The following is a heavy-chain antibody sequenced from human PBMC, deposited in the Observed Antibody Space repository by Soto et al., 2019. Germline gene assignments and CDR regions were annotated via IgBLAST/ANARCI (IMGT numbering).Heavy chain of an antibody. V-gene: IGHV3-23*01. J-gene: IGHJ4*02. CDR2: ISGSGDST. D-gene: IGHD6-13*01. CDR3: ARRGPGTYFDY. Sequence: GGSLRLSCAASGFTFSSYAMSWVRQAPGKGLEWVSIISGSGDSTYYADSVKGRFTISRDNSKNTPYLQMNSLRAEDTAVYYCARRGPGTYFDYWGQGTLVTFSS. CDR1: GFTFSSYA.